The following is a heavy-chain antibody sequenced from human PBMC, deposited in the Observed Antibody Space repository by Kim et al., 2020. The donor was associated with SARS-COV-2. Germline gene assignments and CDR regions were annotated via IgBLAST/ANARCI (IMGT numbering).Heavy chain of an antibody. CDR1: GFMFRDHA. D-gene: IGHD5-12*01. V-gene: IGHV3-23*01. CDR2: ITGSGGTT. Sequence: GGSLRLSCAASGFMFRDHAMSWVRQAPGKGLEWVSTITGSGGTTYYADSVKGRVTISRDNYRNTLNLQMDRLRGEDTATYYCARFPTGYDPYYFDYWGLG. J-gene: IGHJ4*02. CDR3: ARFPTGYDPYYFDY.